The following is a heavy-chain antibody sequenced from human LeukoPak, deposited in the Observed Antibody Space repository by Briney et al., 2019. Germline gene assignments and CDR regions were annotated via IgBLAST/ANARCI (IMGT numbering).Heavy chain of an antibody. V-gene: IGHV1-69*01. CDR2: IIPIFGTA. D-gene: IGHD3-9*01. CDR3: ARCSSGLRYGDYYYYMDV. CDR1: GGTFSSYA. J-gene: IGHJ6*03. Sequence: SVKVSFKASGGTFSSYAISWVRQAPGQGLAWMGGIIPIFGTANYAQKFQGRVTITADESTSTAYMELSSLRSEDTAVYYCARCSSGLRYGDYYYYMDVWGKGTTVTISS.